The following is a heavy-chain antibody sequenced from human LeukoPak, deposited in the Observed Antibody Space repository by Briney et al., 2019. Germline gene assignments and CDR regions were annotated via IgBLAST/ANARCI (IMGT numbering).Heavy chain of an antibody. J-gene: IGHJ4*02. D-gene: IGHD4-17*01. CDR2: IWFDETNK. CDR1: GFTFSNYG. Sequence: GGSLRLSCAASGFTFSNYGMHWVRQAPGKGLEWVAGIWFDETNKYYVDSVKGRFTISRDNSKNTLYLQMNSLRAEDTAVYYCARDIAVTIDYWGQGTLVTVSS. CDR3: ARDIAVTIDY. V-gene: IGHV3-33*01.